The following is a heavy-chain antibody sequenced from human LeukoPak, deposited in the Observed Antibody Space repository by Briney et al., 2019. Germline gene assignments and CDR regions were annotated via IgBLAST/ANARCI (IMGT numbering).Heavy chain of an antibody. CDR2: IYSGGST. V-gene: IGHV3-53*01. Sequence: GGSLRLSCATSGFTVSSNYMSWVRQAPGKGLEWVSIIYSGGSTYYADSVKGRFTISRDNSKNTLYLQMNSLRAEDTAVYYCARDGDSSGYYAAFDIWGQGTMVTVSS. CDR3: ARDGDSSGYYAAFDI. J-gene: IGHJ3*02. CDR1: GFTVSSNY. D-gene: IGHD3-22*01.